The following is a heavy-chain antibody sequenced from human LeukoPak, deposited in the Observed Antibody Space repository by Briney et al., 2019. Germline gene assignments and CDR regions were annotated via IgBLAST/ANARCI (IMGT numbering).Heavy chain of an antibody. Sequence: SRAVPLTCPISGDSVPSNSTAWNWIRQSPSRGLEWPGRTYYRFKWYNDYAVSVKSRITINPDTSKNQFSLQLNSVTPEDTAVYYCARDRGTADFWSGYPRHNWFDPWGQGTLVTVSS. V-gene: IGHV6-1*01. CDR1: GDSVPSNSTA. CDR2: TYYRFKWYN. D-gene: IGHD3-3*01. J-gene: IGHJ5*02. CDR3: ARDRGTADFWSGYPRHNWFDP.